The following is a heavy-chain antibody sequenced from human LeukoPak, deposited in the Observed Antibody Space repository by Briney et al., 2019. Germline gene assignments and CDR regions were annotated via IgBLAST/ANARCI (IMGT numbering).Heavy chain of an antibody. CDR1: GYTFTSYG. CDR2: ISPYNGDT. CDR3: ARVGERWLQSKYYYNGMDV. V-gene: IGHV1-18*01. D-gene: IGHD5-24*01. J-gene: IGHJ6*02. Sequence: GASVKVSCKASGYTFTSYGISWVRQAPGQGLEWMGWISPYNGDTKYGQKLQGRVTMTTDTSMSTAYMELRSLRSDDTAVYYCARVGERWLQSKYYYNGMDVWGQGTTVTVSS.